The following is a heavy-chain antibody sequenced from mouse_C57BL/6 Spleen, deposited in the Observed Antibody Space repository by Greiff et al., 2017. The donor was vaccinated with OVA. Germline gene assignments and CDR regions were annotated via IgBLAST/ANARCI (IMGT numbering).Heavy chain of an antibody. CDR3: AVDSSGYVDAMDY. J-gene: IGHJ4*01. V-gene: IGHV1-82*01. CDR1: GYAFSSSW. Sequence: VQLQQSGPELVKPGASVKISCKASGYAFSSSWMNWVKQRPGKGLEWIGRIYPGDGDTNYNGKFKGKATLTADKSSSTAYMQLSSLTSEDSAVYFCAVDSSGYVDAMDYWGQGTSVTVSS. D-gene: IGHD3-2*02. CDR2: IYPGDGDT.